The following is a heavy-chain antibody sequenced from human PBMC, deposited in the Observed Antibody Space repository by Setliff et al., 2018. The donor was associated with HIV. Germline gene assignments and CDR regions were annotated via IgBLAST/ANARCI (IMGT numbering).Heavy chain of an antibody. CDR1: GGSISTYF. CDR3: ATRGWIEGREVDY. J-gene: IGHJ4*02. D-gene: IGHD2-2*03. Sequence: PSETLSLTCTVSGGSISTYFWSWVRQTPGKGLEWIGYIYYTGSTSYNPSFRSRVTISVDTSKNQFSLMLDSVTAADTAVYYCATRGWIEGREVDYWGQGTLVTVSS. CDR2: IYYTGST. V-gene: IGHV4-59*01.